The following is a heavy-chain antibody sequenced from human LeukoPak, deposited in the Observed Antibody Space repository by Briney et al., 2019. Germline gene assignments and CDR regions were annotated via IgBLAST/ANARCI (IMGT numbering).Heavy chain of an antibody. CDR3: ARCPSPGWFDP. V-gene: IGHV4-30-4*08. CDR1: GGSISSDDYY. CDR2: IYYSGST. J-gene: IGHJ5*02. Sequence: PSETLSLNCTVSGGSISSDDYYWSWIRQPPGKGLEWIGFIYYSGSTYYKPSLKSRVTISMDTSKNQFSLRLSSVTAADTAVYYCARCPSPGWFDPWGQGTLVTVSS.